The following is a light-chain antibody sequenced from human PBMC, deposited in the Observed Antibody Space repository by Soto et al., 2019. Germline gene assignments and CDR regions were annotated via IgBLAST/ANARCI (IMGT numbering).Light chain of an antibody. CDR1: ETVATN. CDR3: QQYSGSSPT. Sequence: VMTQSPATLSVSPGERATLSCWASETVATNLAWYQQKPGQAPRLLISGASTRAAGISDRFRGSGSGTEFTLTISSLQPDDFATYYCQQYSGSSPTFGQGTKVEIK. J-gene: IGKJ1*01. CDR2: GAS. V-gene: IGKV3-15*01.